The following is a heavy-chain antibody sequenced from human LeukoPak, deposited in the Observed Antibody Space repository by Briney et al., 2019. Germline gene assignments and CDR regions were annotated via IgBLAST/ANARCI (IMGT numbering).Heavy chain of an antibody. CDR1: GFTFINYA. CDR2: SSGNGRST. D-gene: IGHD3-3*01. Sequence: PGGSLRLSCAASGFTFINYAMSWVRQAPGKGLEWVSSSSGNGRSTYYADSVKGRFTISRDNSKNTVYLQMNSLRAEDTAIYYCASGPCDFWSGYYPVYWGQGTLVTVSS. J-gene: IGHJ4*02. CDR3: ASGPCDFWSGYYPVY. V-gene: IGHV3-23*01.